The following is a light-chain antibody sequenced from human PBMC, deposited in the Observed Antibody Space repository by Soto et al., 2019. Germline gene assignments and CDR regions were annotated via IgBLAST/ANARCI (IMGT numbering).Light chain of an antibody. CDR2: RNN. Sequence: QSVLTQPPSASGTPGQRVTISCSGSSSNIGSNYVYWYQQLPGTAPKLLIYRNNQRPSGVPDRFSGSKSGTSASLAISGLRSEDEADYYCAAWDDSLSVNVVFGGGTQVTVL. V-gene: IGLV1-47*01. CDR3: AAWDDSLSVNVV. CDR1: SSNIGSNY. J-gene: IGLJ2*01.